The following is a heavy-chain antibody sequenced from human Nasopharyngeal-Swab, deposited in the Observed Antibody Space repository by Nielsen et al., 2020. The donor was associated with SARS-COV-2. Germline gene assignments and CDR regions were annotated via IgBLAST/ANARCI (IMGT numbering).Heavy chain of an antibody. J-gene: IGHJ4*02. CDR2: IYYSGST. CDR1: GGSISSSSYY. V-gene: IGHV4-39*01. CDR3: VKTQLGRWLKEIGLVDY. Sequence: SETLSLTCTVSGGSISSSSYYWGWIRQPPGKGLVWIGSIYYSGSTYYNPSLKSRVTISVDTSKNQFSLKLSSVTAADTAVYYCVKTQLGRWLKEIGLVDYWGQGTLVTVSS. D-gene: IGHD5-24*01.